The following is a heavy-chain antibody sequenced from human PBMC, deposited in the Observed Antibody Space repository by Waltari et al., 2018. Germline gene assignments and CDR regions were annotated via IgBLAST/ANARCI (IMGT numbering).Heavy chain of an antibody. CDR3: AREVGSSGWVDY. CDR1: VGSFSGYS. CDR2: INHSGST. Sequence: QVPLQQWGAGLLKPSETLSTTCAVYVGSFSGYSWSWVRQPPGKGLEWIGEINHSGSTNYNPSLKSRGTISVDTSKNQFSLKLSSVTAADTAVYYCAREVGSSGWVDYWGQGTLVTVSS. J-gene: IGHJ4*02. V-gene: IGHV4-34*01. D-gene: IGHD6-19*01.